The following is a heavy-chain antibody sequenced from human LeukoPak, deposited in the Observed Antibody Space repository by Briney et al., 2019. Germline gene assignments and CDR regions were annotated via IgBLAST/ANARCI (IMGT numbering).Heavy chain of an antibody. D-gene: IGHD3-10*01. CDR3: ARIELLWFGGGLWDYRGMDV. V-gene: IGHV1-18*01. J-gene: IGHJ6*02. CDR2: ISSHHGNT. CDR1: GYNFTRFG. Sequence: ASVKVSCKSSGYNFTRFGVSWVRQAPGQGLEWMGWISSHHGNTDYAQKFQGRVTMTADTSTTTAYMELRTLRSDDTAVYYCARIELLWFGGGLWDYRGMDVWGQGTTVTVSS.